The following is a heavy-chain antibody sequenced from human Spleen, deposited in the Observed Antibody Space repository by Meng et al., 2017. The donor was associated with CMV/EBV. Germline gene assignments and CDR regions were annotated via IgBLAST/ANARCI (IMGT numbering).Heavy chain of an antibody. J-gene: IGHJ4*02. Sequence: LRVHEAGPGLVTSSEALSLTCTVSGGSISSSSYYWGWIRQPPGKGLEWIGSIYYSGSTYYNPSLKSSVTISVDTSKNQFSLKLSSVTAADTAVYYCARGGASSDYWGQGTLVTVSS. CDR3: ARGGASSDY. D-gene: IGHD1-26*01. V-gene: IGHV4-39*07. CDR1: GGSISSSSYY. CDR2: IYYSGST.